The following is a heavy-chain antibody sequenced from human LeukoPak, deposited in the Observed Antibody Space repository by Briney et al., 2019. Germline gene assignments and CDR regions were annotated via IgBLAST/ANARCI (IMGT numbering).Heavy chain of an antibody. CDR1: GFTFRNYA. V-gene: IGHV3-23*01. J-gene: IGHJ4*02. CDR3: AKDAGRYCSGGSCYPLDY. Sequence: GGSLRLSCAASGFTFRNYAMSWVRQAPGKGLEWVSAITGSGDGTYYANSVKGRFTISRDNSKNTLYLQMNSLRAEDTAVYYCAKDAGRYCSGGSCYPLDYWGQGTLVTVSS. CDR2: ITGSGDGT. D-gene: IGHD2-15*01.